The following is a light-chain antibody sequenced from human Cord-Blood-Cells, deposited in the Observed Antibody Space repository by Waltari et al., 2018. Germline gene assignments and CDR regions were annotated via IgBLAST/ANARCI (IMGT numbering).Light chain of an antibody. CDR2: DVS. J-gene: IGLJ1*01. Sequence: QSALTQPRSVSGSPGQSVTISCTGTSSDVGGYNYVSWYQQHPGKAPKLMIYDVSKRPSGVLDRFSGSKSGNTASLTISWLQAEDEADYYCCSYAGSYTYVFGTGTKVTVL. V-gene: IGLV2-11*01. CDR3: CSYAGSYTYV. CDR1: SSDVGGYNY.